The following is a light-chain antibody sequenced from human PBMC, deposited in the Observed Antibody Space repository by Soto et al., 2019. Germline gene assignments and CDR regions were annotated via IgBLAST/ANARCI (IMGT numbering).Light chain of an antibody. CDR2: GAS. CDR3: QQDNDWPVYS. V-gene: IGKV3-15*01. Sequence: EIVMTQSPATLSVSPGERATLSCRASQNVSSDLAWYQQKPGQAPRLLVYGASTRATDIPARFSGSGSGTEFTLTISSLQSEDVAVYYCQQDNDWPVYSFGQGTKLEIK. J-gene: IGKJ2*01. CDR1: QNVSSD.